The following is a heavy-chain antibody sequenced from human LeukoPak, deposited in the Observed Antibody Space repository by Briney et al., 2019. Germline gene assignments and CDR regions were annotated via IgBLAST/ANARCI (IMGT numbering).Heavy chain of an antibody. CDR2: IYNTGSP. J-gene: IGHJ5*02. CDR3: ARCTLAARRGVLSGNNWCHP. D-gene: IGHD6-6*01. CDR1: VGSLCSFF. V-gene: IGHV4-59*08. Sequence: PPGTLSLTWTVSVGSLCSFFWSWIRQPPGHGLGWMGYIYNTGSPNYNPSLKSRVTISVDTSKNQLSLKLSSVTAADTAVYYCARCTLAARRGVLSGNNWCHPWGQGIRVSVSS.